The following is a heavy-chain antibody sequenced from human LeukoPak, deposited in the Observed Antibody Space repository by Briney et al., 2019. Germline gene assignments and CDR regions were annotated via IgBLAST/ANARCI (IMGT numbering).Heavy chain of an antibody. D-gene: IGHD2-15*01. J-gene: IGHJ4*02. CDR1: GGSNSSYY. CDR2: IYYSGST. CDR3: ARLGMVGGYQCYYFDY. V-gene: IGHV4-59*01. Sequence: SETLSLTCTVSGGSNSSYYWSWIRQPPGKGLEWIGYIYYSGSTNYNPSLKSRVTISVDTSKNQFSLKLSSVTAADTAVYYCARLGMVGGYQCYYFDYWGQGTLVTVSS.